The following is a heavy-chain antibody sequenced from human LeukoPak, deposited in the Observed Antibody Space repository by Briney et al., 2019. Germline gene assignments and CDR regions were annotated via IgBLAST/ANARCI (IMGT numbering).Heavy chain of an antibody. D-gene: IGHD3-22*01. V-gene: IGHV4-4*07. Sequence: SETLSLTCTVSGGPISSYYWSWIRQPAGKGLEWIGRMYISGSTNYNPSLKSRVTMSVDRSKNQFSLKLSSVTAADTAVYYCARDRGFYYDSTYPYWYFDLWGRGTLVTVSS. CDR2: MYISGST. J-gene: IGHJ2*01. CDR3: ARDRGFYYDSTYPYWYFDL. CDR1: GGPISSYY.